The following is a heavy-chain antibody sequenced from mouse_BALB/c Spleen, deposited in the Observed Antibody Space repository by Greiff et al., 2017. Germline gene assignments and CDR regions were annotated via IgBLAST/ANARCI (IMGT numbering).Heavy chain of an antibody. V-gene: IGHV10-1*02. CDR2: IRSKSNNYAT. CDR3: GRRRYYAMDY. CDR1: GFTFNTYA. J-gene: IGHJ4*01. Sequence: EVKLVESGGGLVQPKGSLKLSCAASGFTFNTYAMNWVRQAPGKGLEWVARIRSKSNNYATYYADSVKDRFTISRDDSQSMLYLQMNNLKTEDTAMYYCGRRRYYAMDYWGQGTSVTVSS.